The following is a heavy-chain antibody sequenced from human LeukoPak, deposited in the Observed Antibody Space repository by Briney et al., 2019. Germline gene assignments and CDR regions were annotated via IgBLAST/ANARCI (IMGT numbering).Heavy chain of an antibody. Sequence: GESLRISCKGSGYNFTTYGIGWVRQMPGKGLEWMGIIYPDDSDTRYSPSFQGQVTISIDKSISTAYLQWNTLKASDTAIYYCARLQQLVGVEFDYWGQGTLVIVSS. CDR2: IYPDDSDT. V-gene: IGHV5-51*01. J-gene: IGHJ4*02. D-gene: IGHD2-15*01. CDR1: GYNFTTYG. CDR3: ARLQQLVGVEFDY.